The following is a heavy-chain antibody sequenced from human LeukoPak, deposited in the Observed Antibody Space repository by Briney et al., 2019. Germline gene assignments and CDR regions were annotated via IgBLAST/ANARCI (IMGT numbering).Heavy chain of an antibody. CDR2: IRYDGSDK. D-gene: IGHD2-2*01. CDR1: GFIFSDFG. J-gene: IGHJ4*02. Sequence: GGSLRLSCKSSGFIFSDFGIHWVRQAPGKGLEWVAFIRYDGSDKYYVDSVKGRFTVSRDNSKNTLFLQMNSLRGEDTAVYYCAKDKAPLLPSTSCPFDYWGPGTSVIVSS. V-gene: IGHV3-30*02. CDR3: AKDKAPLLPSTSCPFDY.